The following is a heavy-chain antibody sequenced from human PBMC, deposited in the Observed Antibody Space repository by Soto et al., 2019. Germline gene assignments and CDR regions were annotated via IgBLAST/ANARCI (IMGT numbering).Heavy chain of an antibody. CDR3: ARAPPYSSGIDY. D-gene: IGHD6-19*01. Sequence: LSLTCTVSGGSISTYYWSWIRQPPGKGLEWIGYIYYSASTKYDPSLKSRVTISVDTSKNQFSLKLSSVTAADTAVYYCARAPPYSSGIDYWGQGTLVTVSS. CDR1: GGSISTYY. CDR2: IYYSAST. J-gene: IGHJ4*02. V-gene: IGHV4-59*01.